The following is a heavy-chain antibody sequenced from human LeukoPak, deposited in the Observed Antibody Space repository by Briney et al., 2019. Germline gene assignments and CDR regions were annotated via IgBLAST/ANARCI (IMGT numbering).Heavy chain of an antibody. CDR2: IYYSGST. D-gene: IGHD3-9*01. V-gene: IGHV4-39*07. Sequence: SETLSLTCTVSGGPIDHMNYYRGWIRRAPGKGLEWIGSIYYSGSTYYNPSLKSRVTMLIDTSKNQFSLNLNSVTAADTAVYFCARASGRYFDWLQGPFDYWGQGSLVTVSS. J-gene: IGHJ4*02. CDR3: ARASGRYFDWLQGPFDY. CDR1: GGPIDHMNYY.